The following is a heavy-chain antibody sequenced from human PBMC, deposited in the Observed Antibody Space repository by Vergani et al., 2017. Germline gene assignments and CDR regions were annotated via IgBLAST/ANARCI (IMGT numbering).Heavy chain of an antibody. CDR2: INPSGGST. J-gene: IGHJ6*02. CDR3: ARSDPCSGGRCYFQPVGWREGSRMDG. Sequence: QLQLVQSGAEVKKPGASVKVSCKASGYTFTSYYMHWVRQAPGQGLEWRGIINPSGGSTSYAQKFQGRVTMTRDTSTSTVYMELSSLRSEDTAVYYCARSDPCSGGRCYFQPVGWREGSRMDGWGQGTTVTVSS. CDR1: GYTFTSYY. D-gene: IGHD2-15*01. V-gene: IGHV1-46*03.